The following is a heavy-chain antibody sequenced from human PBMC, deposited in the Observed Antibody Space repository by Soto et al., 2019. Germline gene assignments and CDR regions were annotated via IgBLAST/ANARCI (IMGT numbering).Heavy chain of an antibody. Sequence: SETLSLTCTVSGGSISSYYWSWIRQPPGKGLEWIGYIYYSGSTNYNPSLKSRVTISVDTSKNQFSLKLSSVTAADTAVYYCARQNVERSGGNWFDPWGQGTLVTVSS. D-gene: IGHD3-10*01. CDR2: IYYSGST. J-gene: IGHJ5*02. V-gene: IGHV4-59*01. CDR1: GGSISSYY. CDR3: ARQNVERSGGNWFDP.